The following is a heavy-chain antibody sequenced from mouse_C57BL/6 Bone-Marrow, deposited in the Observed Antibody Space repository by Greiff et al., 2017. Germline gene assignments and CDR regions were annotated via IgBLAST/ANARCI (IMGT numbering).Heavy chain of an antibody. CDR1: GYTFTSYW. CDR2: IYPGSGST. D-gene: IGHD1-1*01. CDR3: ARPVYYGRS. Sequence: QVQLQQSGAELVQPGASVKMSCTASGYTFTSYWITWVKQRPGQGLEWIGDIYPGSGSTNYNEKFTSKATLTVDTSSSTAYMQLSSRTSEASAVYYCARPVYYGRSWGQSTTLTVSS. J-gene: IGHJ2*01. V-gene: IGHV1-55*01.